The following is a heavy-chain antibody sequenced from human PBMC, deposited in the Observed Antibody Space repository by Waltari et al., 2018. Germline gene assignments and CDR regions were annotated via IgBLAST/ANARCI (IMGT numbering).Heavy chain of an antibody. V-gene: IGHV3-23*01. CDR1: GFTFSSYA. Sequence: EVQLLESGGGLVQPGGSLRLSCAASGFTFSSYAMSWVRQAPGKGLEWVSAISGSGGSTYYADSVKGRFTISRDNSKNTLYLQMNSLRAEDTAVYYCARDIWYSSSWWVFDYWGQGTLVTVSS. CDR2: ISGSGGST. CDR3: ARDIWYSSSWWVFDY. D-gene: IGHD6-13*01. J-gene: IGHJ4*02.